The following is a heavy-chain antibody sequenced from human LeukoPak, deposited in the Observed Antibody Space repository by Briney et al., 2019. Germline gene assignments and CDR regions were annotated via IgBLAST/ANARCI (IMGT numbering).Heavy chain of an antibody. CDR1: GYSISSGYY. CDR2: IYHAGST. D-gene: IGHD3-22*01. CDR3: ARDPTYYYDDSGYYPFDY. J-gene: IGHJ4*02. V-gene: IGHV4-38-2*02. Sequence: SETLSLTCTVSGYSISSGYYWGWIRQPPGKGLEWIGSIYHAGSTYYNPSLMSRVTMSVDTSKNQFSLKLNSVTAADTAVYYCARDPTYYYDDSGYYPFDYWGQGTLVTVSS.